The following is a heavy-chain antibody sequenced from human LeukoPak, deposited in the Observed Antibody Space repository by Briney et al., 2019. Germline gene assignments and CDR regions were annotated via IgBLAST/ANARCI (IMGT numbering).Heavy chain of an antibody. CDR1: GSTFGNYY. CDR2: ISTSSNTI. V-gene: IGHV3-48*01. J-gene: IGHJ6*02. D-gene: IGHD3-10*01. Sequence: HSGGSLRLSCAASGSTFGNYYMSWVRQAPGKGLEWVSYISTSSNTIYYADSVKGRFTISRDNAKNSLYLQMNDLRAEDTAVYYCARVGSYGMDVWGQGTTVTVSS. CDR3: ARVGSYGMDV.